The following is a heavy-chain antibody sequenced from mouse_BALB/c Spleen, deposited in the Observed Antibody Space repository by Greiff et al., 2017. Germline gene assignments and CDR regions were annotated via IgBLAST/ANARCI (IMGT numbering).Heavy chain of an antibody. V-gene: IGHV7-1*02. Sequence: EVMLVESGGGLVQPGGSLRLSCATSGFTFSDFYMEWVRQPPGKRLEWIAASRNKANDYTTEYSASVKGRFIVSRDTSQSILYLQMNALRAEDTAIYYCARDAFYYYGSSWGMDYWGQGTSVTVSS. J-gene: IGHJ4*01. CDR2: SRNKANDYTT. CDR1: GFTFSDFY. CDR3: ARDAFYYYGSSWGMDY. D-gene: IGHD1-1*01.